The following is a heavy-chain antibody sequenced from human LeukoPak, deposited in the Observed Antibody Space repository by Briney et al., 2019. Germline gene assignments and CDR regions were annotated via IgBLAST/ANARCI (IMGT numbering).Heavy chain of an antibody. J-gene: IGHJ4*02. D-gene: IGHD3-22*01. CDR1: GYSFTSYW. Sequence: GGSLKISCKGSGYSFTSYWIGWVRQMPGKGLEWMGIIYPGDSDTRYSPSFQGQVTISADKSISTAYLQWSSLKASDTAMYYCARSSNYYDSSGYPFDYWGQGTLVPVSS. V-gene: IGHV5-51*01. CDR2: IYPGDSDT. CDR3: ARSSNYYDSSGYPFDY.